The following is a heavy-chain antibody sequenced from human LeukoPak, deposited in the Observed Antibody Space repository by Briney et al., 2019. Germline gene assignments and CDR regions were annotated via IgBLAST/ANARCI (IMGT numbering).Heavy chain of an antibody. D-gene: IGHD6-13*01. V-gene: IGHV3-48*01. CDR1: GFTFSGNI. Sequence: PGGSLRLSCVGSGFTFSGNIMNWVRQAPGRGLEWVSHISASSTIIHYADSVKGRVTISRDNAKNSVFLQMNRLRVEDTAVYYCTTSRHSSSWYYNDYWGQGILVTVS. CDR2: ISASSTII. J-gene: IGHJ4*02. CDR3: TTSRHSSSWYYNDY.